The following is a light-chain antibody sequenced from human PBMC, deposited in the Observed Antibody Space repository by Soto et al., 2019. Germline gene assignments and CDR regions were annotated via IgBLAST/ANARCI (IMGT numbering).Light chain of an antibody. CDR2: MVS. CDR1: SSDVGGYKY. CDR3: SSYTATSTYV. Sequence: QSVLTQPASVSGSPGQSITITCTGTSSDVGGYKYVSWYQQNPGKAPKLLIYMVSNRPSGVSNRFSGSKAGNTASLTISGLQVDDEADYYCSSYTATSTYVFGTGTKAIVL. V-gene: IGLV2-14*01. J-gene: IGLJ1*01.